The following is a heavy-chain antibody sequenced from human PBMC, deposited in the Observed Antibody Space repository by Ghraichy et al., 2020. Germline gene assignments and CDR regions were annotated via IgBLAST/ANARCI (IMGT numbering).Heavy chain of an antibody. CDR1: GFSFSYYG. V-gene: IGHV3-33*01. CDR2: VHVDGIKK. Sequence: LSLTCATSGFSFSYYGMHWVRQAPGRGLEWVAVVHVDGIKKYNIESAKGRFIISRDDSKNTLYLEMTSLRTEDQAVYVCAREIKGTNPNLCDCWCPGTQGTVSS. D-gene: IGHD1-14*01. J-gene: IGHJ4*02. CDR3: AREIKGTNPNLCDC.